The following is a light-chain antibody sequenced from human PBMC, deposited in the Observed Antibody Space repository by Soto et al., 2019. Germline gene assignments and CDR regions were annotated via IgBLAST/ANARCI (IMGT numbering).Light chain of an antibody. Sequence: QSALTQPLSASGSPGQSVTISCTGTSSDVGAYNYVSWYQQHAGKAPKLVIYEVTKRPSGVPDRFSGSKSANTASLTVSGLQAEDEADYYCSSFASSNTGVFGGGTKLTVL. CDR1: SSDVGAYNY. V-gene: IGLV2-8*01. CDR2: EVT. CDR3: SSFASSNTGV. J-gene: IGLJ3*02.